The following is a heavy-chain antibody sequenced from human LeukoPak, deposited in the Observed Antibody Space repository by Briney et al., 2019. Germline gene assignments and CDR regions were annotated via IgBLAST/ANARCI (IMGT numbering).Heavy chain of an antibody. Sequence: ASVKVSCKASGYTFTSYYMHWVRQAPGQGLEWMGIINPSGGSTSYAQKFQGRVTMTRYMSTSTVYMELSSLRSEDTAVYYCARGTVGYSYGYYFDYWGQGTLVTVSS. D-gene: IGHD5-18*01. CDR2: INPSGGST. CDR3: ARGTVGYSYGYYFDY. V-gene: IGHV1-46*01. J-gene: IGHJ4*02. CDR1: GYTFTSYY.